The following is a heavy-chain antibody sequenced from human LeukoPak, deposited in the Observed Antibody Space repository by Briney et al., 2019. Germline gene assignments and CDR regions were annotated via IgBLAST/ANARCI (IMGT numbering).Heavy chain of an antibody. Sequence: SETLSLTCAVSGGSFSGYYWSWIRQPPGKGLEWIGEINHSGSTNYNPSLKSRVTISVDTSKNQFSLKLSSVTAADTAVYYCARGDIVVVPAAPPPRYYFDHWGQGTLVTVSS. CDR3: ARGDIVVVPAAPPPRYYFDH. CDR1: GGSFSGYY. D-gene: IGHD2-2*01. CDR2: INHSGST. J-gene: IGHJ4*02. V-gene: IGHV4-34*01.